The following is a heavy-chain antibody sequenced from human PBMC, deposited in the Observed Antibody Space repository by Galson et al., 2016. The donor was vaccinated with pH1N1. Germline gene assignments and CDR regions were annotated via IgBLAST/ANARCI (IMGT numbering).Heavy chain of an antibody. Sequence: QSGAEVKKPGESLKISCKGSGYNFATYWIGWVRQMPGKGLEWMGKVYPRDSDASYSPSFKDQVTFSGDTSTNTAYLQWRNLRATNSGIYHCARRIDMTTITSGVDAYYIWGLGTMVTVST. J-gene: IGHJ3*02. CDR1: GYNFATYW. CDR2: VYPRDSDA. V-gene: IGHV5-51*01. CDR3: ARRIDMTTITSGVDAYYI. D-gene: IGHD5-24*01.